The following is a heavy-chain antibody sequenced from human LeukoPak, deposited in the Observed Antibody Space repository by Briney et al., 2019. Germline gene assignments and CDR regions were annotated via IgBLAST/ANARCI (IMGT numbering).Heavy chain of an antibody. CDR1: GYTFTGYY. V-gene: IGHV1-46*01. CDR3: ARDQSGVDTAMVTYYFDY. J-gene: IGHJ4*02. D-gene: IGHD5-18*01. CDR2: INPSGGST. Sequence: ASVKVSCKASGYTFTGYYMHWVRQAPGQGLEWMGIINPSGGSTSYAQKFQGRVTMTRDTSKSTVYMELSSLRSEDTAVYYCARDQSGVDTAMVTYYFDYWGQGTLVAVSS.